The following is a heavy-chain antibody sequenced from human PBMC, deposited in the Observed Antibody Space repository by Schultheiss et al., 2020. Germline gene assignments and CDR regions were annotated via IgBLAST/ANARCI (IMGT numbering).Heavy chain of an antibody. D-gene: IGHD3-22*01. CDR3: AGYRGTMIVDAFDI. Sequence: GGSLRLSCAASGFTFSSSWMHWVCQAPGKGLEWVSVISSSGGSSYYADSVKGRFTISRDNSKNTYLQMNSLRAEDTAVYYCAGYRGTMIVDAFDIWGQGTMVTVSS. CDR1: GFTFSSSW. J-gene: IGHJ3*02. CDR2: ISSSGGSS. V-gene: IGHV3-NL1*01.